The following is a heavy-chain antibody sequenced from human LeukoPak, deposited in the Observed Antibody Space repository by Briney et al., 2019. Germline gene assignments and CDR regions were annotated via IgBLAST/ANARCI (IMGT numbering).Heavy chain of an antibody. J-gene: IGHJ5*02. CDR2: ISNHGGIK. CDR1: GFTFNIYA. CDR3: ARQEGGYPRYYGNWFYH. Sequence: GGSLRLSCADSGFTFNIYARHWVRQAPGKGLEWVTVISNHGGIKYYTDSVMGRFTISRDNPRNTLYLQMSSLRPDDTAVYYCARQEGGYPRYYGNWFYHWGQGSLVTVSS. D-gene: IGHD3-10*01. V-gene: IGHV3-30*04.